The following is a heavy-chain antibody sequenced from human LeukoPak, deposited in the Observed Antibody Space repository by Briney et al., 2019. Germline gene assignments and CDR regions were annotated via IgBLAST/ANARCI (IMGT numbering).Heavy chain of an antibody. Sequence: PGGSLRLSCAASGFTFSRYELNWVRQAPGKGLEWVSYISSSGSIIYYADSVKGRFTISRDNAKNSLYLQMNSLRAEDMALYYCARDLGMTDGDYVSYFDYWGQGTLVTVSS. V-gene: IGHV3-48*03. J-gene: IGHJ4*02. D-gene: IGHD4-17*01. CDR3: ARDLGMTDGDYVSYFDY. CDR1: GFTFSRYE. CDR2: ISSSGSII.